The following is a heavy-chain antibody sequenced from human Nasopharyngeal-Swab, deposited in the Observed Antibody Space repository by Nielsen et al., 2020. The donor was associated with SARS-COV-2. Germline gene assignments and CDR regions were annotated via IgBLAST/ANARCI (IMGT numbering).Heavy chain of an antibody. J-gene: IGHJ6*02. V-gene: IGHV3-23*01. CDR3: AKVASGGMDV. CDR2: ISGSGGST. CDR1: GFTFGTYW. Sequence: GESLKISCAASGFTFGTYWMTWVRQAPGKGLEWVSAISGSGGSTYYADSVKGRFTISRDNSKNTLYLQMNSLRAEDTAVYYCAKVASGGMDVWGQGTTVTVSS.